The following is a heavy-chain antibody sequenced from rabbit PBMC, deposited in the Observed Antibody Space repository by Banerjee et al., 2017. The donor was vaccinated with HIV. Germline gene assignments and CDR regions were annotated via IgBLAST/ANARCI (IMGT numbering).Heavy chain of an antibody. V-gene: IGHV1S43*01. D-gene: IGHD4-1*01. CDR3: ARDPGAWGDFNL. Sequence: QEQLEESGGDLVKPGGSLTLTCTASGFSFNNNYVMCWVRQAPGKGLEWIACINTSSGNAVSARWAKGRFPTSRSASLATVDLKMTRLTAADAAAYFCARDPGAWGDFNLWGPGTLVTVS. CDR1: GFSFNNNYV. J-gene: IGHJ4*01. CDR2: INTSSGNA.